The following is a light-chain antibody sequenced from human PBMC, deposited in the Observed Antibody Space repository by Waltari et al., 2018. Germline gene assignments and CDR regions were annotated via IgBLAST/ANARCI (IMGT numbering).Light chain of an antibody. J-gene: IGLJ2*01. CDR2: GNN. CDR3: QSYDSSLSGVV. V-gene: IGLV1-40*01. Sequence: QSVLTQPPSVSGAPGQRVTIACTGRSSNIGAPYDVNGYRHLPGTAPRPLISGNNHRPSGVPDRFSGSKSGTSASLAITGLQAEDEADYYCQSYDSSLSGVVFGGGTKLTVL. CDR1: SSNIGAPYD.